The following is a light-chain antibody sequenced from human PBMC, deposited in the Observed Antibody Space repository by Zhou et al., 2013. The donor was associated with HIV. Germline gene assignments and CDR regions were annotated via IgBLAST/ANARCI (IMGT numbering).Light chain of an antibody. V-gene: IGKV1-9*01. CDR2: ATS. Sequence: DIQLTQSASFLSASVGDTVTITCRASQGISNYLAWYQQKPGKAPQLLIYATSTLQTGVPSRFSGSGSGTEFTLTISSLQPDDFATYYCQQYKSYPLTFGGGTKVEIK. CDR1: QGISNY. J-gene: IGKJ4*01. CDR3: QQYKSYPLT.